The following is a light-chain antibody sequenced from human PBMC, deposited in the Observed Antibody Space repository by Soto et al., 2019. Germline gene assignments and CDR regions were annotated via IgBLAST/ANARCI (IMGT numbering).Light chain of an antibody. V-gene: IGLV2-14*01. CDR2: EVS. CDR1: SSDDGGYKY. Sequence: QSALTQPASVSGSPGQSITISCTGTSSDDGGYKYVSWYQHHPGKAPKLLIYEVSNRPPGISNRFSGSKSGNTASLTISGLQAEDEADYYCSSYTSSSTIVVFGGGTKVTVL. CDR3: SSYTSSSTIVV. J-gene: IGLJ2*01.